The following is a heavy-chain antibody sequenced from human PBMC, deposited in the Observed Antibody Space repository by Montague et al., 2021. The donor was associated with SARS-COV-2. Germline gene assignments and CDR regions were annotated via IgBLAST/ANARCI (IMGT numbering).Heavy chain of an antibody. D-gene: IGHD2-21*02. V-gene: IGHV3-66*01. CDR3: ARARAYCGGDCYWGGAFDI. CDR1: GFTVSSNY. Sequence: SLRLSCAASGFTVSSNYMSWVRQAPGQGLEWVSVIYSGGSTYYADSVKGRFTISRDNSKNTLYLQMNSLRAEDTAVYCCARARAYCGGDCYWGGAFDIWGQGTMVTVSS. J-gene: IGHJ3*02. CDR2: IYSGGST.